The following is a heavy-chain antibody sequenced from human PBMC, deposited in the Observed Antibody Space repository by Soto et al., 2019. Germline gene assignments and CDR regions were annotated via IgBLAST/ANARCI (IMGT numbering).Heavy chain of an antibody. J-gene: IGHJ6*02. V-gene: IGHV3-30-3*01. Sequence: QVQLVESGGGVVQPGRSLRLSCAASGFTFSSYAMHGVRQAPGKGLGWVAVISYDGSNKYYADSVKGRFTISRDNSKNTLYLQMNSLRAEDTAVYYCARAGCDGGSCYTLVGLRYGMDVWGQGTTVTVSS. D-gene: IGHD2-15*01. CDR1: GFTFSSYA. CDR2: ISYDGSNK. CDR3: ARAGCDGGSCYTLVGLRYGMDV.